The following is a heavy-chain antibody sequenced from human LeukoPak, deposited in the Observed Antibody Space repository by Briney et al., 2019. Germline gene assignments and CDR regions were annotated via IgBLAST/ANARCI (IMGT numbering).Heavy chain of an antibody. CDR1: GGSSSGYY. Sequence: SETLSLTCAVYGGSSSGYYWSWIRQPPGKGLEWIGEINHSGSTNYNPSLKSRVTISVDTSKNQFSLKLSSVTAADTAVYYCARDRGTWNDDGFDYWGQGTLVTVSS. J-gene: IGHJ4*02. D-gene: IGHD1-1*01. CDR2: INHSGST. CDR3: ARDRGTWNDDGFDY. V-gene: IGHV4-34*01.